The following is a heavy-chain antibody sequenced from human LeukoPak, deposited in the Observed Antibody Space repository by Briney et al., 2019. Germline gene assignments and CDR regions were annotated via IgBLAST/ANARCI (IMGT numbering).Heavy chain of an antibody. D-gene: IGHD5-24*01. CDR3: GRGVEMATIGFDY. V-gene: IGHV4-59*02. CDR1: GASVSTHY. Sequence: SETLSLTCTVSGASVSTHYWSWIRQPPGKGLEWIGYMYHTGSTNYNPSVESQVTISLDTSKNQLSLMMRSVTAADTAIYYCGRGVEMATIGFDYWGQGTLVTVSS. CDR2: MYHTGST. J-gene: IGHJ4*02.